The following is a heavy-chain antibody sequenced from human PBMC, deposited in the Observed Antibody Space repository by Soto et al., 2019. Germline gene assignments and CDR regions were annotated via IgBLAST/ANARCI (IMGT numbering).Heavy chain of an antibody. CDR1: GGSISSYY. CDR3: ARAIYGDYPKYEYYGMDX. D-gene: IGHD4-17*01. J-gene: IGHJ6*02. CDR2: IYYSGST. V-gene: IGHV4-59*01. Sequence: SETLSVTCTVSGGSISSYYWSWIRQPPGKGLEWIGYIYYSGSTNYNPSLKSRVTISVDTSKNQFSLKLSSVTAADTAVYYCARAIYGDYPKYEYYGMDXWGQGTTVT.